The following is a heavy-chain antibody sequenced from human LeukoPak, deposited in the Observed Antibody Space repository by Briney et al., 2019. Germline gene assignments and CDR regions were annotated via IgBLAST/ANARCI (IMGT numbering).Heavy chain of an antibody. CDR3: AKDQCSGGSCYSFDP. D-gene: IGHD2-15*01. V-gene: IGHV3-30*18. CDR1: GFTFSSYG. CDR2: ISYGGSNK. Sequence: GGSLRLSCAASGFTFSSYGMHWVRQAPGKGLEWVAVISYGGSNKYYADSVKGRFTISRDNSKNTLYLQMNSLRAEDTAVYYCAKDQCSGGSCYSFDPWGQGTLVTVSS. J-gene: IGHJ5*02.